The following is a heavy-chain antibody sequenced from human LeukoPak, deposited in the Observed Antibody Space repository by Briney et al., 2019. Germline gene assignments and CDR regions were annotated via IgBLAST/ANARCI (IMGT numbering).Heavy chain of an antibody. CDR1: GFSFAYYA. D-gene: IGHD2-21*02. V-gene: IGHV3-43*02. CDR2: ITANGEST. CDR3: AKDIEAGTAGFSFDY. J-gene: IGHJ4*02. Sequence: PGGSLRLSCAASGFSFAYYAMHWVRQAPGKGLEWVSLITANGESTYYADSVKGRLTISRDNSKNSLSLQMNSLRTEDTALYYCAKDIEAGTAGFSFDYWGQGTLVAVSS.